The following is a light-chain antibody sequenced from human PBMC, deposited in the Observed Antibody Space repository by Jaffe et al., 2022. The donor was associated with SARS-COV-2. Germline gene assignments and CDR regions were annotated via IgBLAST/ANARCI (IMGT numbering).Light chain of an antibody. CDR1: QSVSSN. CDR2: GAS. J-gene: IGKJ1*01. Sequence: EIVMTQSPATLSVSPGERATLSCRASQSVSSNLVWYQQKPGQAPRLVIYGASTRATGIPARFSGSGSGTEFTLTISSLQSEDFAVYYCQQYDNWPRTFGQGTKVEIK. V-gene: IGKV3-15*01. CDR3: QQYDNWPRT.